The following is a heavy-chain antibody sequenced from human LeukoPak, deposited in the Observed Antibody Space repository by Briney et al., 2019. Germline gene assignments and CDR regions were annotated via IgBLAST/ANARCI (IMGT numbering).Heavy chain of an antibody. CDR1: GFTFGAYG. CDR2: IGRTGTNI. D-gene: IGHD4/OR15-4a*01. J-gene: IGHJ4*02. Sequence: GGSLRLSCAASGFTFGAYGMSWVRQAPGKGLEWVSVIGRTGTNIYYADSVRGRFTISRDNSKSTLYLQMNSLRADDTAVYYCARRAGAYSHPYDYWGQGTLVTVSS. V-gene: IGHV3-23*01. CDR3: ARRAGAYSHPYDY.